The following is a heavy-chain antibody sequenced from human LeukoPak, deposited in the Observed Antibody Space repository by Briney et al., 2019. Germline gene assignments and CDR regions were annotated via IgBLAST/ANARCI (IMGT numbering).Heavy chain of an antibody. V-gene: IGHV3-11*04. CDR2: ISSSGSTI. D-gene: IGHD3-22*01. CDR1: GFTFSDYY. CDR3: AKGRVDYYDSSDAFDI. J-gene: IGHJ3*02. Sequence: GGSLRLSCAASGFTFSDYYMSWIRQAPGKGLEWVSYISSSGSTIYYADSVKGRFTISRDNAKNSLYLQMNSLRPEDTAMYYCAKGRVDYYDSSDAFDIWGQGTMVTVSS.